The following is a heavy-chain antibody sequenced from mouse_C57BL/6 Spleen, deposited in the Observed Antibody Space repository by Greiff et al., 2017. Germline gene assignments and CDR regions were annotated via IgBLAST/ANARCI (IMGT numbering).Heavy chain of an antibody. Sequence: VQLQQPGAELVRPGSSVKLSCKASGYTFTSYWMDWVKQRPGQGLEWIGNIYPSDSETHYNQKFKDKATLTVDKSSSTAYMQLSSLTSEDSAVYYCAKHYGSRGYAMDYWGQGTSVTVSS. V-gene: IGHV1-61*01. CDR3: AKHYGSRGYAMDY. D-gene: IGHD1-1*01. CDR2: IYPSDSET. J-gene: IGHJ4*01. CDR1: GYTFTSYW.